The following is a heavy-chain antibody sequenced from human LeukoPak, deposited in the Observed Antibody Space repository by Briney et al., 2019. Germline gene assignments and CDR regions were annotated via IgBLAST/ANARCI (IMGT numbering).Heavy chain of an antibody. Sequence: GGSLRLSCAASGFTFSSYEMNWVRQAPGKGLEWVSYISSSGSTIYYADSVKGRFTISRDNAENSLYLQMNSLRAEDTAVYYCARETYSGYDFLNWFDPWGQGTLVTVSS. CDR3: ARETYSGYDFLNWFDP. J-gene: IGHJ5*02. CDR1: GFTFSSYE. V-gene: IGHV3-48*03. CDR2: ISSSGSTI. D-gene: IGHD5-12*01.